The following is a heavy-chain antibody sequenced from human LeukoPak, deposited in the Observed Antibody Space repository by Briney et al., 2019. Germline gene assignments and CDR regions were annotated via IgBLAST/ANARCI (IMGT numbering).Heavy chain of an antibody. Sequence: KSGGSLRLSCAASGFTFSSCGMHWVRQAPGKGLEWVAFIRYDGTNKYYADSVKGRFTISRDNSKNSLYLQMNSLRAEDTAVYYCSTAKFDNWGQGTLVTVSS. CDR3: STAKFDN. J-gene: IGHJ4*02. V-gene: IGHV3-30*02. CDR1: GFTFSSCG. CDR2: IRYDGTNK.